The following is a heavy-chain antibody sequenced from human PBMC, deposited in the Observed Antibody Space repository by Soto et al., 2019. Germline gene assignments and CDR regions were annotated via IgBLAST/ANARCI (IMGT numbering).Heavy chain of an antibody. Sequence: PSETLSLTCSVSGASISSYYYTWIRQTPGKGLEWIGSIYYSGSTNYNPSLKSRVTISVDTSKNQFSLKLSSVTAADTAVYYCARVWGGAFDIWGQGTMVTVSS. J-gene: IGHJ3*02. V-gene: IGHV4-59*01. D-gene: IGHD3-10*01. CDR2: IYYSGST. CDR3: ARVWGGAFDI. CDR1: GASISSYY.